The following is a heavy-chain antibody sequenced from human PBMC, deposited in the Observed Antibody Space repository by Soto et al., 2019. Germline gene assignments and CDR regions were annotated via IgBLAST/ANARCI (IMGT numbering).Heavy chain of an antibody. CDR3: ARGHGGGYDFYMEY. CDR2: ISSSSNKI. V-gene: IGHV3-21*01. D-gene: IGHD5-12*01. Sequence: EVQLVESGGGLVKPGGSLRLSCAASGFSFSSYCMSWVRQAPGKGLEWVSSISSSSNKIFYAGSVKGRFTISRDNAKNSLYLQVNSLRAEDTAVYYCARGHGGGYDFYMEYWGQGTLVTVSS. J-gene: IGHJ4*02. CDR1: GFSFSSYC.